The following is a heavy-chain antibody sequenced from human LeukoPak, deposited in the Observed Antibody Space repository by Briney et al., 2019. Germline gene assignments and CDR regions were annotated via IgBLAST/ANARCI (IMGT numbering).Heavy chain of an antibody. D-gene: IGHD3-10*01. V-gene: IGHV4-4*02. J-gene: IGHJ5*02. CDR3: ARDTRFGEFEDWFDP. CDR1: GGSISSSNW. Sequence: PSGTLSLTCAVSGGSISSSNWWSWVRQPPGKGLEWIGEIYHSGSTNYNPSLKSRVTISVDKSKNQFSLKLSSVTAADTAVYYCARDTRFGEFEDWFDPWGQGTLVTVSS. CDR2: IYHSGST.